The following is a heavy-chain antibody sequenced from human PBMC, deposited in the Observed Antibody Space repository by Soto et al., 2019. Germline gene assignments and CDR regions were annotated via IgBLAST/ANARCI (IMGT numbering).Heavy chain of an antibody. J-gene: IGHJ4*02. Sequence: GASVKVSCKASGGTFSSYAISWVRQAPGQGLEWMGGIIPIFGTANYAQKFQGRVTITADKSTSTAYMELSSLRSEDTAVYYCAAYYYDSSGYHDYWGQGTLVTVSS. D-gene: IGHD3-22*01. CDR3: AAYYYDSSGYHDY. CDR1: GGTFSSYA. V-gene: IGHV1-69*06. CDR2: IIPIFGTA.